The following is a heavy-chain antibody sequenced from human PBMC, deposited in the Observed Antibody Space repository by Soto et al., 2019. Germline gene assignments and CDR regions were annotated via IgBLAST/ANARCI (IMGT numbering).Heavy chain of an antibody. CDR2: ISGTGGTT. CDR1: GFSFESYA. Sequence: EVQLLESGGGLIQPGGSLRLSCAASGFSFESYAMSWVRQAPGTGLMWVSIISGTGGTTFYADSVKGRFTISRANSKNMVYLQMDSLRADDTALYYCVSDPHSAVTTGGWFDSWGQGTLVTVSS. D-gene: IGHD4-17*01. J-gene: IGHJ5*01. CDR3: VSDPHSAVTTGGWFDS. V-gene: IGHV3-23*01.